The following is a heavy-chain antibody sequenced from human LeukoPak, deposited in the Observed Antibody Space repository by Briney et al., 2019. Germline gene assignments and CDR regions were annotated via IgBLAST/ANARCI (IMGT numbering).Heavy chain of an antibody. J-gene: IGHJ4*02. V-gene: IGHV3-48*04. D-gene: IGHD3-22*01. CDR1: GFTFSSYS. CDR3: ARSQVEGYDSSGYYYYDY. Sequence: GGSLRLSCAASGFTFSSYSMNWVRQAPGKGLEWVSYISSSSSTIYYADSVKARFTISRDNAKNSLYLQMNSLRAEDTAVYYCARSQVEGYDSSGYYYYDYWGQGILVTVSS. CDR2: ISSSSSTI.